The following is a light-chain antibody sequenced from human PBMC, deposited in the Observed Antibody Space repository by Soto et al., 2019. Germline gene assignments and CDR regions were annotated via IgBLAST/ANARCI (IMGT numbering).Light chain of an antibody. J-gene: IGLJ3*02. CDR3: CSYAGSYTWV. CDR1: SSDVGGYNF. Sequence: QYALTQPRSVSGSPGQSVTISCTGTSSDVGGYNFVSWYQQHPGKAPKLMIYEVSKRPSGVPDRFSGSKSGNTASLTISGLQAEDEADYYCCSYAGSYTWVFGGGTKLTVL. CDR2: EVS. V-gene: IGLV2-11*01.